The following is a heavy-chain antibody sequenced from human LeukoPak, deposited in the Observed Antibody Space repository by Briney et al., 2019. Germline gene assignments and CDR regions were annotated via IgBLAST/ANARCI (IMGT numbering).Heavy chain of an antibody. CDR1: GYTFTSYY. J-gene: IGHJ6*03. CDR3: ARDAEARGYSYDYYYYMDV. V-gene: IGHV1-46*01. Sequence: ASVKVSCKASGYTFTSYYMHWVRQAPGQGLEWMGIINPSGGSTSYAQKFQGRVTMTRDMSTSTVYMELSSLRSEDTAVYYCARDAEARGYSYDYYYYMDVWGKGTTVTVSS. D-gene: IGHD5-18*01. CDR2: INPSGGST.